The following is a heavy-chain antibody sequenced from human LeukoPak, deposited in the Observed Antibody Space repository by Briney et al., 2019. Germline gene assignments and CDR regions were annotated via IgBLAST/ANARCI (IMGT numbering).Heavy chain of an antibody. CDR3: AREVAGLDY. CDR2: ISSSGSTI. V-gene: IGHV3-48*03. CDR1: GFTFSSYE. Sequence: PGGSLRLSCAASGFTFSSYEMNWVSQAPGKGLEWVSYISSSGSTIYYADSVKGRFTISRDNAKNSLYLQMNSLRAEDTAVYYCAREVAGLDYWGQGTLVTVSS. D-gene: IGHD6-19*01. J-gene: IGHJ4*02.